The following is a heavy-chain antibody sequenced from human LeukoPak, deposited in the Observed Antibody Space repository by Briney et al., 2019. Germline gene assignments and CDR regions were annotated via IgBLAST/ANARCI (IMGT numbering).Heavy chain of an antibody. CDR1: GFTFSNYA. Sequence: GGSLRLSCAASGFTFSNYAMNWVRQAPGKGLEWVSSISSSSSYIYYADSVKGRFTISRDNAKNSLYLQMNSLRAEDTAVYYCASLTHWNYWGQGTLVTVSS. V-gene: IGHV3-21*01. CDR2: ISSSSSYI. D-gene: IGHD3-3*01. CDR3: ASLTHWNY. J-gene: IGHJ4*02.